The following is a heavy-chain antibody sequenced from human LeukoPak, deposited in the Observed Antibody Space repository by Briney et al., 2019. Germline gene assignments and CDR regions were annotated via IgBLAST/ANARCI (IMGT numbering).Heavy chain of an antibody. Sequence: GGSLRLSCAASGFTFSSYAMSWVRQAPGKGLEWVSGILSSGGSTYYADSVKGRFTISRDNAKNSLYLQVNSLRAEDTAVYYCARGTGTTAYFDYWGQGTLVTVSS. J-gene: IGHJ4*02. D-gene: IGHD1-1*01. CDR3: ARGTGTTAYFDY. V-gene: IGHV3-23*01. CDR1: GFTFSSYA. CDR2: ILSSGGST.